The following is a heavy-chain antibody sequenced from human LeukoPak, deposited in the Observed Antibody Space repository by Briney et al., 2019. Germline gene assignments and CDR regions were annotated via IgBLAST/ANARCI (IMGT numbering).Heavy chain of an antibody. J-gene: IGHJ3*02. D-gene: IGHD3-9*01. CDR3: ARAGYYKLYAPRYAFDI. V-gene: IGHV4-34*01. CDR1: GGSFSGYY. CDR2: INHSGST. Sequence: PSETLSLTCAVYGGSFSGYYWSWIRQPPGKGLEWIGEINHSGSTNYNPSLKSRVTISVDTSKNQFSLKLSSVTAADTAVYYCARAGYYKLYAPRYAFDIWGQGTMVTVSS.